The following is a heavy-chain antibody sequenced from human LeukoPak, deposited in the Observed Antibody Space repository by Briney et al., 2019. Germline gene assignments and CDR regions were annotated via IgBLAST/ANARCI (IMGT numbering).Heavy chain of an antibody. CDR1: GDSISPYY. V-gene: IGHV4-59*01. CDR3: ARGAGLAVAGWYDP. D-gene: IGHD6-19*01. Sequence: PSETLSLTCIVSGDSISPYYWSWIRQPPGKGLEWIGYVYHSGTTNYNPSLKSRVTTSVDTSKNQFSLKLTSVTAADTAVYYCARGAGLAVAGWYDPWGQGTLVTVSS. CDR2: VYHSGTT. J-gene: IGHJ5*02.